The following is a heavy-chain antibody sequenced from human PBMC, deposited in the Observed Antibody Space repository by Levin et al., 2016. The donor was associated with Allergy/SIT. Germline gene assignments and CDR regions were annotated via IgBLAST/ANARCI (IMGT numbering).Heavy chain of an antibody. CDR3: AHSPGTPTTGYYFDY. CDR2: IYWDDDK. V-gene: IGHV2-5*02. Sequence: RQAPGKALEWLALIYWDDDKRYSPSLKSRLTITKDTSKNQVVPTMTNMDPVDTATYYCAHSPGTPTTGYYFDYWGQGTLVTVSS. J-gene: IGHJ4*02. D-gene: IGHD2-8*02.